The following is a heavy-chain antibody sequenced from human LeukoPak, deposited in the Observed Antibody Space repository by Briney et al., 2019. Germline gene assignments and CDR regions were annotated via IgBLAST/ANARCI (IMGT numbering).Heavy chain of an antibody. CDR1: GGAISSGGYY. CDR2: IYYSGTT. D-gene: IGHD4-17*01. V-gene: IGHV4-31*03. Sequence: SETLSLTCTVSGGAISSGGYYWSWIHQHPGRGLEWIGYIYYSGTTYYNPSLKSRVTISIDASKNQFSLKLSSVTAADTAVYYCARADVNYGDYVWLRSPFDYWGQGTLVTVSS. CDR3: ARADVNYGDYVWLRSPFDY. J-gene: IGHJ4*02.